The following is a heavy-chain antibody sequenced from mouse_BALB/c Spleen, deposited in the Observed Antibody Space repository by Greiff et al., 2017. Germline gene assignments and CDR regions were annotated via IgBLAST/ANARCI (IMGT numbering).Heavy chain of an antibody. CDR1: GFSLTSYD. J-gene: IGHJ2*01. CDR3: VRAQLTGTLDY. D-gene: IGHD4-1*01. V-gene: IGHV2-9-2*01. Sequence: VKLQESGPGLVAPSQSLSITCTVSGFSLTSYDISWIRQPPGKGLEWLGVIWTGGGTNYNSAFMSRLSISKDNSKSQVFLKMNSLQTDDTAIYYCVRAQLTGTLDYWGQGTTLTVSS. CDR2: IWTGGGT.